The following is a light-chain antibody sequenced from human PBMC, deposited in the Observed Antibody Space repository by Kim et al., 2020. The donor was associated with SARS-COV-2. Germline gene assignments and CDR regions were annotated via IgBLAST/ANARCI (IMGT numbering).Light chain of an antibody. Sequence: GPRVTISCIGSSSTIGAGYDVHWYQQLPGTAPKLLIFGNSNRPSGVPDRFSGSKSGTSASLAITGLQAEDEADYYCQSYDSSLSGVFGGGTKLTVL. CDR1: SSTIGAGYD. V-gene: IGLV1-40*01. CDR3: QSYDSSLSGV. J-gene: IGLJ2*01. CDR2: GNS.